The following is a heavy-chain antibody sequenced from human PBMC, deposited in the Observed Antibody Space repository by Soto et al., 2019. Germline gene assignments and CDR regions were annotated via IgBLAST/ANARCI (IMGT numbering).Heavy chain of an antibody. D-gene: IGHD1-26*01. Sequence: SETLSLTCAVYGGSFSGYYWSWIRQPPGKGLEWIGEINHSGSTNYNPSLKSRVTISVDTSKNQFSLKLSSVTAADTAVYYCARSILRTLRAFDIWGQGTMVTVSS. CDR2: INHSGST. J-gene: IGHJ3*02. CDR3: ARSILRTLRAFDI. CDR1: GGSFSGYY. V-gene: IGHV4-34*01.